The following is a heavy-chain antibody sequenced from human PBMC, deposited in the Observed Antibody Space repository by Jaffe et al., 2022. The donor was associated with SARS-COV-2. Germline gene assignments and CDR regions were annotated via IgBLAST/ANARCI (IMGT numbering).Heavy chain of an antibody. Sequence: QLQLQESGPGLVKPSETLSLTCTVSGGSISSSSYYWGWIRQPPGKGLEWIGSIYYSGSTYYNPSLKSRVTISVDTSENQFSLKLSSVTAADTAVYYCARRFPPPRYSSGYYYGIDVWGQGTTVTVSS. CDR2: IYYSGST. CDR3: ARRFPPPRYSSGYYYGIDV. J-gene: IGHJ6*02. D-gene: IGHD3-22*01. V-gene: IGHV4-39*01. CDR1: GGSISSSSYY.